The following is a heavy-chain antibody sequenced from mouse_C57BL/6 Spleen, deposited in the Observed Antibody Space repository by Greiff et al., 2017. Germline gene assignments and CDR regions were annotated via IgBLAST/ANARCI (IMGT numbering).Heavy chain of an antibody. V-gene: IGHV10-1*01. D-gene: IGHD1-1*02. CDR3: VRRGGDGGFAY. CDR1: GFSFNTYA. CDR2: IRSKSNNYAT. Sequence: EVKLMESGGGLVQPKGSLKLSCAASGFSFNTYAMNWVRQAPGKGLEWVARIRSKSNNYATYYADSVKDRFTISRDDSESMLYLQMNNLKTEDTAMYYCVRRGGDGGFAYWGQGTLVTVSA. J-gene: IGHJ3*01.